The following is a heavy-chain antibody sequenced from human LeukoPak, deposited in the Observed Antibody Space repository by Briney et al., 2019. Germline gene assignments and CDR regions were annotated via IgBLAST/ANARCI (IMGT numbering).Heavy chain of an antibody. V-gene: IGHV3-15*01. CDR1: GFTFNNAW. Sequence: GGSLRLSCAASGFTFNNAWMSWVRQAPGKGLEWVGRIKSKTDGGTTDYAAPVKGRFTISRDDSKNTLYLQMNSLKTEDTAVYYCTTDNQWLAAFDIWGQGTMVTVSS. J-gene: IGHJ3*02. D-gene: IGHD6-19*01. CDR2: IKSKTDGGTT. CDR3: TTDNQWLAAFDI.